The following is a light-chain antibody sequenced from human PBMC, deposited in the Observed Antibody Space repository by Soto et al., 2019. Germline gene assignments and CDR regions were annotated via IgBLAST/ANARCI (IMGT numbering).Light chain of an antibody. J-gene: IGLJ2*01. CDR1: SSNIGAGYD. CDR2: GNS. V-gene: IGLV1-40*01. Sequence: QSVLTQPPSVSGAPGQRVTISCTGSSSNIGAGYDVHWYQQLPGTAPKLLIYGNSNRPSGVPDRFSGSKSGTSASLAITGLQAEDEADYYCQSYDSSLSGYVVFGAGTKVTVL. CDR3: QSYDSSLSGYVV.